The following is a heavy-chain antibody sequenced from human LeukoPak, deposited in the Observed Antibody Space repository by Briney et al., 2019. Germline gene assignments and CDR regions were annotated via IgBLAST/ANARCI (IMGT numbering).Heavy chain of an antibody. V-gene: IGHV3-48*03. CDR1: GFTFSAYE. D-gene: IGHD6-13*01. CDR2: ITSDNTV. CDR3: ARDGTPMAATGWVYFDQ. J-gene: IGHJ4*02. Sequence: GGSLRLSCAASGFTFSAYEMNWVRQAPGKGLEWLAYITSDNTVHYADSVKGRFTISRDKTKNSLYLQMNSLRAEDTATYYCARDGTPMAATGWVYFDQWGQGTLVTVSS.